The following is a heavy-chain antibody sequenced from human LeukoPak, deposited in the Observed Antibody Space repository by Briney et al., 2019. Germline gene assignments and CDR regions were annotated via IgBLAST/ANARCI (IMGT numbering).Heavy chain of an antibody. CDR3: ARARVGYYDFWSGPTEVGFDI. CDR2: IYSGGSGGRT. D-gene: IGHD3-3*01. CDR1: GFTVSSNY. Sequence: PGGSLRLSCAASGFTVSSNYMSWVRQAPGKGLEWVSVIYSGGSGGRTYYADSVKGRFTVSRDNSKNTLYLQMNSLRAEDTAVYYCARARVGYYDFWSGPTEVGFDIWGQGTMVTVSS. V-gene: IGHV3-53*01. J-gene: IGHJ3*02.